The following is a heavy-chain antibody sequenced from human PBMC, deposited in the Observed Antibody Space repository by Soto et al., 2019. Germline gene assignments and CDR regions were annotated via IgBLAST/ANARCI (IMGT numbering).Heavy chain of an antibody. D-gene: IGHD4-17*01. Sequence: GGSLRLSCAASGFTFSSYSMNWVRQAPGKGLEWVSSISSSSSYIYYADSVKGRFTISRDNAKNSLYLQMNSLRAEDTAVYYCARDQAPYGEPLVSAYWGQGTLVTVSS. CDR3: ARDQAPYGEPLVSAY. J-gene: IGHJ4*02. V-gene: IGHV3-21*01. CDR2: ISSSSSYI. CDR1: GFTFSSYS.